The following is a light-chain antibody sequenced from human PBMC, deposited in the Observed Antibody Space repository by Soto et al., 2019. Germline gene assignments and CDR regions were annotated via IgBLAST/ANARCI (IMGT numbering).Light chain of an antibody. CDR2: DNN. Sequence: QSVLTQPPSVSAAPGQKVTISCSGSSSNIGNNYVSWYEQLPGTAPKLLIYDNNKRPSGIPDRFSGSKSGTSATLGITGLQSGDEADYYCGSYTSRPTLFVFGGGTKLTVL. CDR1: SSNIGNNY. V-gene: IGLV1-51*01. CDR3: GSYTSRPTLFV. J-gene: IGLJ1*01.